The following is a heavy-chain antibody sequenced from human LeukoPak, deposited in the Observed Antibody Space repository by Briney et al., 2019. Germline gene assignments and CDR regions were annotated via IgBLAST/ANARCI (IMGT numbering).Heavy chain of an antibody. CDR2: IYSGGST. Sequence: SGGSLRLSCAASGFTVSSNYMSWVRQAPGKGLEWVSAIYSGGSTYYADSVKGRFTISRDNSKNTLYLQMNSLRAEDTAVYYCERAAAGRRDYWGQGTLVTVSS. V-gene: IGHV3-66*01. J-gene: IGHJ4*02. D-gene: IGHD6-13*01. CDR3: ERAAAGRRDY. CDR1: GFTVSSNY.